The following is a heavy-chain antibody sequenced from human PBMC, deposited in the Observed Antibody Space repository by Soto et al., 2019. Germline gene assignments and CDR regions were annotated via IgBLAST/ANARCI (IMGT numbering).Heavy chain of an antibody. D-gene: IGHD1-1*01. CDR2: ISYDGSDK. V-gene: IGHV3-30-3*01. Sequence: QVHLLESGGGVVLPGRSLRLSCAAPGFAFSVYALHWVRQAPGTGLEWVSLISYDGSDKYYADSVKGRFTISRDNSKSTLYLQMSSLRPADTAVYFCARDRGRTDYYAMDVWGQGTTVTVSS. CDR3: ARDRGRTDYYAMDV. J-gene: IGHJ6*02. CDR1: GFAFSVYA.